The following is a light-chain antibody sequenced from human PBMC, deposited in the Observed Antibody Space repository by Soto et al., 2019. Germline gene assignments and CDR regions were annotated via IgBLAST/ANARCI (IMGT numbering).Light chain of an antibody. J-gene: IGKJ4*01. Sequence: EIVLTQSPGTLSLSPGERAILSCGASQRVGSSSLAWYQQRPDQAPRLLIYGVSTRATGIPDRFSGSGSGTDFTLTISRLESEDFAVYFCQQFGTSPAFGGGTKVEIK. CDR1: QRVGSSS. V-gene: IGKV3-20*01. CDR3: QQFGTSPA. CDR2: GVS.